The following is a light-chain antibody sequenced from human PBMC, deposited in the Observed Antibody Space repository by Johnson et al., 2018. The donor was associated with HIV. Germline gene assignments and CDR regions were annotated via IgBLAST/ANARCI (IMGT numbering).Light chain of an antibody. CDR2: DTI. Sequence: QSVLKQPPSVSAAPGQKVTISCSGSSSDMGNYAVSWYQQLPGTAPRLVIYDTIKRHSGIPDRFSGSKSGTSATLGITGLQTGDEADYYCGTWDSSLNAYVFGAATKVAVL. J-gene: IGLJ1*01. V-gene: IGLV1-51*01. CDR3: GTWDSSLNAYV. CDR1: SSDMGNYA.